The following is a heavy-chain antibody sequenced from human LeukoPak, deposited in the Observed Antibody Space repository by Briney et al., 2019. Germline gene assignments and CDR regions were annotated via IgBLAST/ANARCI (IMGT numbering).Heavy chain of an antibody. J-gene: IGHJ4*02. CDR2: IKQDGSET. Sequence: GGSLRLSCAASGFTFRSYWMTWVRQYPGKGLEWVANIKQDGSETYYADSVKGRFTISRDNAKGSLYLQMNSLRAEDTAVYYCAREFGSWGQGTLVTVSS. CDR1: GFTFRSYW. V-gene: IGHV3-7*01. CDR3: AREFGS.